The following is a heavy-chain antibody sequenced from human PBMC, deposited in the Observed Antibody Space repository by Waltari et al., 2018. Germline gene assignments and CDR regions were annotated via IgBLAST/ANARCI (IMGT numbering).Heavy chain of an antibody. D-gene: IGHD1-1*01. CDR3: ARATTPRTYYYYYYMDV. V-gene: IGHV4-59*01. CDR2: IYYSGST. CDR1: GGSISSYY. Sequence: QVQLQESGPGLVKPSETLSLTCTVSGGSISSYYWSWIRQPPGKGLAWLGYIYYSGSTNDNPSLKCRVSIAVDTSKNQFSLKLSSVTAADMAVYYCARATTPRTYYYYYYMDVWGKGTTVTVSS. J-gene: IGHJ6*03.